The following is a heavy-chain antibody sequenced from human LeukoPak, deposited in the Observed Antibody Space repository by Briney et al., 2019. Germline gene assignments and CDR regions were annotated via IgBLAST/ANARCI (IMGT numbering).Heavy chain of an antibody. V-gene: IGHV3-33*01. J-gene: IGHJ1*01. CDR3: ARDPWYYDSSGYYPPPYFQH. CDR2: MWYDGSNK. Sequence: GGSLRLSCAASGFTFSSYGMHWVRQAPGKGLEWVAVMWYDGSNKYYADSVKGRFTISRDNSKNTLYLQMNSLRAEDTAVYYCARDPWYYDSSGYYPPPYFQHWGQGTLVTVSS. CDR1: GFTFSSYG. D-gene: IGHD3-22*01.